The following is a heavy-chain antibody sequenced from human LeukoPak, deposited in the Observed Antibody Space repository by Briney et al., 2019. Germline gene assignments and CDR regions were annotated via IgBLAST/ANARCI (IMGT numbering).Heavy chain of an antibody. Sequence: GGSLKLSSGASGFTFRNYAMHWVRQAPGKGLEWVAITSFDGSNIQFGDSVRGRFTISRDNPKNTVFLQMNSPRGDDTAVYYCVKGGDGSIPFDYWGQGTLVTVSS. CDR2: TSFDGSNI. CDR1: GFTFRNYA. D-gene: IGHD5-24*01. CDR3: VKGGDGSIPFDY. V-gene: IGHV3-30*18. J-gene: IGHJ4*02.